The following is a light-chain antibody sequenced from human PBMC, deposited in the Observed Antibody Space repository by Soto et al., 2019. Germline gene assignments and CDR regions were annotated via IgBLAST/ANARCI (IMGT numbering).Light chain of an antibody. CDR1: QGISRSY. CDR3: QQYDSSPRT. V-gene: IGKV3-20*01. Sequence: EIVLTPSPGSLSLSPGERATLSCRASQGISRSYLAWYQQKPGQAPRLLIYGPSSRATRIPARFSGSGSGADFALTINRLEPEDFAAYYCQQYDSSPRTFGQGTKVDI. J-gene: IGKJ1*01. CDR2: GPS.